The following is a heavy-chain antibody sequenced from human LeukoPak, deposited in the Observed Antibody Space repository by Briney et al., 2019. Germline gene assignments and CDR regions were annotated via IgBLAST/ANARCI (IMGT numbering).Heavy chain of an antibody. J-gene: IGHJ5*02. Sequence: PGRSLRLSCAASGFTFSSYAMHWVRQAPGKGLEWVAVISYDGSNKYYADSVKGRFTISRDNSKNTLYLQMNSLRAEDTAVYYCARDPHYSYYYGSGSYSSQNWFDPWGQGTLVTVSS. CDR2: ISYDGSNK. V-gene: IGHV3-30*04. CDR1: GFTFSSYA. D-gene: IGHD3-10*01. CDR3: ARDPHYSYYYGSGSYSSQNWFDP.